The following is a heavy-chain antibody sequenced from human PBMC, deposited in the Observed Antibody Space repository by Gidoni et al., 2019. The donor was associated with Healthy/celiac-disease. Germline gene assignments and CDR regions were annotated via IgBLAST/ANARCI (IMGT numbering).Heavy chain of an antibody. CDR2: IRGSGGRT. CDR3: ATDFGLGVDY. Sequence: EVQLLESGGGLVQPGGSLRLSCAASGFTFSSYAMIWVRLAPGKGPEWVSAIRGSGGRTYYADSVKGRFTISRDNSKNTLYLQMNSLRAEDTAVYYCATDFGLGVDYWGQGTLVTVSS. CDR1: GFTFSSYA. V-gene: IGHV3-23*01. D-gene: IGHD7-27*01. J-gene: IGHJ4*02.